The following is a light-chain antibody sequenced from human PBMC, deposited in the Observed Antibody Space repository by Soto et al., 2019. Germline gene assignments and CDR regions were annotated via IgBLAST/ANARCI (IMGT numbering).Light chain of an antibody. Sequence: EIVMTQSPATLSLSPWDRATLSCRASQSLSRSSLAWYQQKPGRAPRLLIYGASSRATGIPDRFSGSGSGTDFTLTISRLEPEDFAVYYCQQYGSSPWTFGQGTKVDI. CDR2: GAS. CDR1: QSLSRSS. CDR3: QQYGSSPWT. J-gene: IGKJ1*01. V-gene: IGKV3-20*01.